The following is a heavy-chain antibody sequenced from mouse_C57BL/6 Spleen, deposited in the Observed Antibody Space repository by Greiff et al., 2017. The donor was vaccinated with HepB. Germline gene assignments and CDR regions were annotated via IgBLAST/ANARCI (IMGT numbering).Heavy chain of an antibody. J-gene: IGHJ2*01. CDR1: GYSITSGYY. D-gene: IGHD1-1*01. V-gene: IGHV3-6*01. CDR2: ISYDGSN. Sequence: DVQLQESGPGLVKPSQSLSLTCSVTGYSITSGYYWNWIRQFPGNKLEWMGYISYDGSNNYNPSLKNRISITRDTSKNQFFLKLNAVTTEDTATYYCARENYGSSALDDWGQGTTLTVSS. CDR3: ARENYGSSALDD.